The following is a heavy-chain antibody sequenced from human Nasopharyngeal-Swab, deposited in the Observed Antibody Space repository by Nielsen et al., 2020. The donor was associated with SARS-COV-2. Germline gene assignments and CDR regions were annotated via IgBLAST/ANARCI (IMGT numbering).Heavy chain of an antibody. CDR2: ISYDGSNK. Sequence: GGSLRLSCAASGFTFSSYGMHWVRQAPGKGLEWVAVISYDGSNKYYADSVKGRFTISRDNSKNTLYLQMNSLRAEDTAVYYCARDKDYYDSSGYYKKAYYYGMDVWGQGTTVTVSS. J-gene: IGHJ6*02. D-gene: IGHD3-22*01. V-gene: IGHV3-30*03. CDR3: ARDKDYYDSSGYYKKAYYYGMDV. CDR1: GFTFSSYG.